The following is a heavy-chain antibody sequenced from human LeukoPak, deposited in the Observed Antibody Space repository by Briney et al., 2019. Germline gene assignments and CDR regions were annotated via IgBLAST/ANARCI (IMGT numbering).Heavy chain of an antibody. D-gene: IGHD2-21*01. CDR1: GGSFSGYY. Sequence: PSETLSLTCAVYGGSFSGYYWSWIRQPPGKGLEWIGEINHSGSTNYNPSLKSQVTISVDTSKNQFSLKLSSVTAADTAVYYCARKHISSWFDPWGQGTLVTVSS. CDR3: ARKHISSWFDP. J-gene: IGHJ5*02. CDR2: INHSGST. V-gene: IGHV4-34*01.